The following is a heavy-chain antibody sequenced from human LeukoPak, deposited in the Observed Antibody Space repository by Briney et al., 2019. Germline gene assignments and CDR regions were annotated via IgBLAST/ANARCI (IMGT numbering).Heavy chain of an antibody. Sequence: GGSLRLSCAASGFTFSSYGMHWVRQAPGKGLEWVAVISYDGGNKYYADSVKGRFTISRDNSKNTLYLQMNSLRAEDTAVYYCAKIGLWFGELFYFDYWGQGTLVTVSS. CDR3: AKIGLWFGELFYFDY. V-gene: IGHV3-30*18. J-gene: IGHJ4*02. CDR2: ISYDGGNK. D-gene: IGHD3-10*01. CDR1: GFTFSSYG.